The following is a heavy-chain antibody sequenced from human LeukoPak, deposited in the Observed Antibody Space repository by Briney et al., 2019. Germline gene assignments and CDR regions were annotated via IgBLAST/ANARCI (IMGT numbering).Heavy chain of an antibody. Sequence: GGSLRLSCAASGFTFSSYGIHWVRQAPGKGLEWVAFIRYDGNNKSYADSVKGRFTISRDNSKNTLYLQMKSLRAEDTAVYYCAKAGGYSGYEIFDYWGQGTLVTVSS. J-gene: IGHJ4*02. V-gene: IGHV3-30*02. CDR2: IRYDGNNK. CDR1: GFTFSSYG. CDR3: AKAGGYSGYEIFDY. D-gene: IGHD5-12*01.